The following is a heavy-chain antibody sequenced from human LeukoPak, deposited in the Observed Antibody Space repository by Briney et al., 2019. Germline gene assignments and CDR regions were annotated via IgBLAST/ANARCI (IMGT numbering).Heavy chain of an antibody. CDR2: IGNDGRDI. D-gene: IGHD3-16*01. CDR1: GFTFTSHG. Sequence: GGSLRLSCIVSGFTFTSHGMHWVRQAPDKGLEWVAYIGNDGRDIYYADSLRGRFTISRDDSKNTVHLQMSSLKVEDTALYYCARDLVGGWSCDHWGQGTLVTVSS. CDR3: ARDLVGGWSCDH. V-gene: IGHV3-30*02. J-gene: IGHJ4*02.